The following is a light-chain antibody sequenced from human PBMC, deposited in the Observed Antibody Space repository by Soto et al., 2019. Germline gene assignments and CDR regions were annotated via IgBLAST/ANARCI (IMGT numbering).Light chain of an antibody. Sequence: DIEMKKSPSSLSASVGDRVTITCRARQSLNRWLAWYQQKPGKAPKLLIYDASSLQSGVPSRFSGSGSGTEFALTISSLQPDDFATYYCQQYNTYSWTFGLGTKGDIK. V-gene: IGKV1-5*01. CDR2: DAS. CDR1: QSLNRW. CDR3: QQYNTYSWT. J-gene: IGKJ1*01.